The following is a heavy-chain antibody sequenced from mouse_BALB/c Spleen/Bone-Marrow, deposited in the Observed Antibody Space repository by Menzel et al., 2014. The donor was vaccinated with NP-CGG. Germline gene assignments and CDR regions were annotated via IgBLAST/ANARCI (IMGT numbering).Heavy chain of an antibody. D-gene: IGHD2-2*01. J-gene: IGHJ4*01. Sequence: VMLVESGPGLVQPSQSLSITCTVSGFSLTSYGVHWVRQSPGKGLEWLGVIWSGGSTDYNAAFISRLSISKDNPKSQVFFKMNSLQANDTAIYYCARRLRYYAMDYWGQGTSVTVSS. CDR1: GFSLTSYG. V-gene: IGHV2-2*02. CDR2: IWSGGST. CDR3: ARRLRYYAMDY.